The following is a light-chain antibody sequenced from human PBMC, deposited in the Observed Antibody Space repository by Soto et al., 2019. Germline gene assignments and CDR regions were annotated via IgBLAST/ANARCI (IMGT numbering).Light chain of an antibody. CDR3: QHLDTYGP. J-gene: IGKJ1*01. CDR2: DAS. V-gene: IGKV1-5*01. Sequence: IQMTQSPSTLSASVGDRVTITCRASHNIAKWLAWYQQKTGRAPRLLIYDASALQTGVPSRFSGSGSGTEFTLTISGLRPDDFATYYCQHLDTYGPFGQGTKVEIK. CDR1: HNIAKW.